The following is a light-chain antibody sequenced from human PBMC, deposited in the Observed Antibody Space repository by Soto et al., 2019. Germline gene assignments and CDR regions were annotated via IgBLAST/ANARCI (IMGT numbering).Light chain of an antibody. Sequence: AIRMTQSPSSFSASTGYRFTITCRASQGISSYLAWYQQKPGKAPKFLIYAAPTLQSGAPSRFSGSGSGTEFALTISSLQPEDSDTYYCQQLKSSPLTFGGGTKVDIK. CDR2: AAP. CDR3: QQLKSSPLT. J-gene: IGKJ4*01. V-gene: IGKV1-8*01. CDR1: QGISSY.